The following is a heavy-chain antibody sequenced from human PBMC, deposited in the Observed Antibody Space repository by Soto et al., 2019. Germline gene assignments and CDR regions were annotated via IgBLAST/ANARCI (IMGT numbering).Heavy chain of an antibody. CDR2: IYHSGST. D-gene: IGHD4-17*01. CDR3: ARTYGDYVRGLDY. J-gene: IGHJ4*02. CDR1: SGSISSSNW. V-gene: IGHV4-4*02. Sequence: SETLSLTCAVSSGSISSSNWWSWVRQPPGKGLEWIGEIYHSGSTNYNPSLKSRVTISVDKSKNQFSLKLSSVTAADTAVYYCARTYGDYVRGLDYWGQGTLVTVSS.